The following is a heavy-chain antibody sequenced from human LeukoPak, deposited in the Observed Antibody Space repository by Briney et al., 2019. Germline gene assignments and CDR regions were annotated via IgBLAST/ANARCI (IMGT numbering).Heavy chain of an antibody. CDR2: ISNDGRNK. CDR3: AKDSKLAAAGYYFDF. V-gene: IGHV3-30*18. D-gene: IGHD6-13*01. Sequence: GGSLRLSRAASGFTFSSYGMHWVRQAPGKGLEWVAVISNDGRNKHHADSVKGRFTISRDNPKNTVYLQMNSLRAEDRAVYYCAKDSKLAAAGYYFDFWGQGALATVSS. CDR1: GFTFSSYG. J-gene: IGHJ4*02.